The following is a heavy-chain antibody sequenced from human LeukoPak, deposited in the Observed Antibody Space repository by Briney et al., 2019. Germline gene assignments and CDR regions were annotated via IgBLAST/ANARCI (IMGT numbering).Heavy chain of an antibody. CDR3: ARGGGSLDY. V-gene: IGHV4-59*01. J-gene: IGHJ4*02. CDR1: GGSINSYY. CDR2: IYYSGTT. Sequence: KPSETLSLTCTVSGGSINSYYWSWIRQPPGKGLEWIGFIYYSGTTSYNPSLKNRVTISVDTSKNQFSLRLSSVTAADTALYYCARGGGSLDYWGQGTLVTVSS. D-gene: IGHD1-26*01.